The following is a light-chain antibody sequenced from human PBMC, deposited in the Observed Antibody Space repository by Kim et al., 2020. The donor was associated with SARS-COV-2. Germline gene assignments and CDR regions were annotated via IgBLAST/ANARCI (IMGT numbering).Light chain of an antibody. CDR3: QQYYRTPYT. CDR2: SAS. CDR1: QDIRNS. V-gene: IGKV1-NL1*01. J-gene: IGKJ2*01. Sequence: SASVGDGVTITCRASQDIRNSLAWYQQKPGKGPNLLVYSASTLESGVPSRFSGSGSGTDYTLTISSLLPEDFATYYCQQYYRTPYTFGQGTKLEI.